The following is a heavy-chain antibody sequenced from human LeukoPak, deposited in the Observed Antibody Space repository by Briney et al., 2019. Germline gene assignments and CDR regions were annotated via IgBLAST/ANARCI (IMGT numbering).Heavy chain of an antibody. CDR1: GFTFSSSW. CDR2: INSDGSST. Sequence: PGGSLRLSCAASGFTFSSSWMHWVRQAPEKGLVWVSRINSDGSSTSYADSVKGRFTISRDNAWNSLYLQMNSLRAEDTAVYYCARDSDSSGHYYMDYFDYWGQGALVTVSS. J-gene: IGHJ4*02. D-gene: IGHD3-22*01. V-gene: IGHV3-74*01. CDR3: ARDSDSSGHYYMDYFDY.